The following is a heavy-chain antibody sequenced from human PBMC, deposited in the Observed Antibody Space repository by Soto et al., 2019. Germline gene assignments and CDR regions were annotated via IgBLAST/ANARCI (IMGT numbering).Heavy chain of an antibody. CDR1: GYTFTSYD. CDR2: MNANSGDT. CDR3: ARVSAYIGPR. D-gene: IGHD3-16*01. Sequence: ASVKVSCKASGYTFTSYDVNWVRQATGQGPEWMGWMNANSGDTGYAQKFQGRLTMTRDTSISTAYMELSSLTFEDTGVYYCARVSAYIGPRWGQGTLVTVSS. V-gene: IGHV1-8*01. J-gene: IGHJ4*02.